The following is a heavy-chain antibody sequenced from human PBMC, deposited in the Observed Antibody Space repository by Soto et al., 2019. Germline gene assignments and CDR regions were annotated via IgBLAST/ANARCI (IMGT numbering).Heavy chain of an antibody. CDR1: GYSFTSYW. J-gene: IGHJ5*02. D-gene: IGHD2-21*02. V-gene: IGHV5-51*01. Sequence: ESLKISCKGSGYSFTSYWIGWVRQIPGKGLEWMGIIYPGDSDTRYSPSFQGQVTISADKSISTAYLQWSSLKASDTAMYYCARHEGAYCGGDCYSGWFDPWGQGTLVTVSS. CDR2: IYPGDSDT. CDR3: ARHEGAYCGGDCYSGWFDP.